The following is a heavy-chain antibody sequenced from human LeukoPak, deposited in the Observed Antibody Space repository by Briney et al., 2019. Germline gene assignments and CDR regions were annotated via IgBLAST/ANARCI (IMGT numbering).Heavy chain of an antibody. J-gene: IGHJ6*03. CDR3: PRLAGDLWFGELLYDPYYYYYMDV. D-gene: IGHD3-10*01. CDR2: IYYSGST. Sequence: SETLSLTCAVYGGSFSGYYWSWIRQPPGKGLEWIGSIYYSGSTYYNPSLKSRVTISVDTIKNQFSLKLSSVTAADTAVYYCPRLAGDLWFGELLYDPYYYYYMDVWGKGTTVTVSS. V-gene: IGHV4-34*01. CDR1: GGSFSGYY.